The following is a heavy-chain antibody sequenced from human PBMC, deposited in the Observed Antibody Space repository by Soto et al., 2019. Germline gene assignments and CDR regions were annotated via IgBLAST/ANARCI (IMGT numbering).Heavy chain of an antibody. CDR1: GYTFTSYG. Sequence: QVQLVQSGAEVKKPGASVKVSCKASGYTFTSYGISWVRQAPGQGLEWMGWTSAYNGNTNYAQKLQGRVTMTTDTSTSTAYMELRSLRSDDTAVYYCARYRFYYDYIWGSYRLTAFDIWGQGTMVTVSS. D-gene: IGHD3-16*02. V-gene: IGHV1-18*01. J-gene: IGHJ3*02. CDR2: TSAYNGNT. CDR3: ARYRFYYDYIWGSYRLTAFDI.